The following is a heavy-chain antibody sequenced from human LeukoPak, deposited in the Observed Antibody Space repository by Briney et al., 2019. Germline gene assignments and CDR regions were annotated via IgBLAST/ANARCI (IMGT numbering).Heavy chain of an antibody. D-gene: IGHD5-24*01. Sequence: PSETLSLTCTVSGGSISSDFWCWIRQPPGKGLEWIGYIYYSGSTNYNPSLKSRVTISLDTPKNQFSLKLSSVTAADTAVYYCARRRDGYNYNYFDYWGQGTPVTVSS. V-gene: IGHV4-59*01. CDR2: IYYSGST. CDR1: GGSISSDF. J-gene: IGHJ4*02. CDR3: ARRRDGYNYNYFDY.